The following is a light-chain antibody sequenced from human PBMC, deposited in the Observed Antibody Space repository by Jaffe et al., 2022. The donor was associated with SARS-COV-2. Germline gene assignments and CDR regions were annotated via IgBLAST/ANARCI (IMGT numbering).Light chain of an antibody. CDR2: ENN. CDR1: SSNFANNY. CDR3: GTWDSSLSAYV. V-gene: IGLV1-51*02. J-gene: IGLJ1*01. Sequence: QSVLTQPPSVSAAPGQKVTISCSGSSSNFANNYVSWYQQLPGTAPKLLIYENNKRPSGIPDRFSGSKSGTSATLGITGLQTGDEADYYCGTWDSSLSAYVFGTGTKVTVL.